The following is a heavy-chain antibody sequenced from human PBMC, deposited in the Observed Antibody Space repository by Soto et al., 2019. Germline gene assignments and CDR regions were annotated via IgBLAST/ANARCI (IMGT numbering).Heavy chain of an antibody. Sequence: SETLSLTCTVSGGSISSYYWSWIRQPPGKGLEWIGYIYYSGSTNYNPSLKSRVTISVDTSKNQFSLKLSSVTAADTAVYYCARQGYCSSTSCYFGDWGQGTLVTVSS. CDR2: IYYSGST. D-gene: IGHD2-2*01. J-gene: IGHJ4*02. CDR3: ARQGYCSSTSCYFGD. CDR1: GGSISSYY. V-gene: IGHV4-59*08.